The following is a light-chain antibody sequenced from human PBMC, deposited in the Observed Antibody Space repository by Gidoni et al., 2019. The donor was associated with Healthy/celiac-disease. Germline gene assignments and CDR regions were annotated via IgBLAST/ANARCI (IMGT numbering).Light chain of an antibody. V-gene: IGKV4-1*01. CDR1: QSVLYSSNNKNY. CDR2: WAS. Sequence: EIVMTQSPDSLAVSLGERATINCKSSQSVLYSSNNKNYLAWYQHKPGQPPKLLIYWASTRESGVPDRFSGSGSGTDFTLTISSLQAEDVAVYYCQQYYSTPLTFGQGTKVEIK. J-gene: IGKJ1*01. CDR3: QQYYSTPLT.